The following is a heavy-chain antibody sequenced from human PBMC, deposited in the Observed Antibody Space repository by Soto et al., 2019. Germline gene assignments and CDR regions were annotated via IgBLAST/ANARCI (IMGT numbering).Heavy chain of an antibody. CDR1: GGTFSSYA. J-gene: IGHJ6*02. V-gene: IGHV1-69*13. D-gene: IGHD3-10*01. CDR3: ARDGSGSYHKMGYGMDV. CDR2: IIPIFGTA. Sequence: SVKVSCKASGGTFSSYAISWVRQAPGQGLEWMGGIIPIFGTANYAQKFQGRVTITADESTSTAYMELSSLRSEDTAVYYGARDGSGSYHKMGYGMDVWGQGTTVTVSS.